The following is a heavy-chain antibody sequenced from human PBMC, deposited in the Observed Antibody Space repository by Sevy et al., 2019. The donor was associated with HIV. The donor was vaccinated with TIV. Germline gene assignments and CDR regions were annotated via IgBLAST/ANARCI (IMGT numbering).Heavy chain of an antibody. CDR3: ARAPLDDILTGYYRAFDY. CDR1: GGSISSGGYY. CDR2: IYTSGST. Sequence: SETLSLTCTVSGGSISSGGYYWSWIRRPAGKGLEWLGRIYTSGSTNYNPSLKSRVTISVDTSKNQFSLKLSSVTAADTAVYYCARAPLDDILTGYYRAFDYWGQGTLVTVSS. V-gene: IGHV4-61*02. J-gene: IGHJ4*02. D-gene: IGHD3-9*01.